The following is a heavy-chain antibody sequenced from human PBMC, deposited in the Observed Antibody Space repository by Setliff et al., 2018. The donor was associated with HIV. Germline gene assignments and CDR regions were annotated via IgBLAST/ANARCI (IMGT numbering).Heavy chain of an antibody. V-gene: IGHV1-18*01. CDR1: GYSLSTYA. Sequence: ASVKVSCKASGYSLSTYAISWVRQAPGQGLEWMGWIDSNNGNRNSAQKFRGRVTMTTDISTNTAYMEVRSLSFDDTAVYYCVRLTADRTNYYYYMDVWGKGTTVTVSS. CDR2: IDSNNGNR. J-gene: IGHJ6*03. D-gene: IGHD2-8*01. CDR3: VRLTADRTNYYYYMDV.